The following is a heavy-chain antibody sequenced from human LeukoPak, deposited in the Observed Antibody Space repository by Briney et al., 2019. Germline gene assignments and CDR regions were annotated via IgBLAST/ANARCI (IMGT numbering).Heavy chain of an antibody. CDR1: GGSISSSSYY. CDR2: IYYSGST. V-gene: IGHV4-39*07. CDR3: ARTMVRGVIRVNNWFDP. Sequence: SETLSLTCTVSGGSISSSSYYWGWIRQPPGKGLKWIGGIYYSGSTYYNPSLKSRVTISVDTSKNQFSLKLSSVTAADTAVYYCARTMVRGVIRVNNWFDPWGQGTLVTVSS. J-gene: IGHJ5*02. D-gene: IGHD3-10*01.